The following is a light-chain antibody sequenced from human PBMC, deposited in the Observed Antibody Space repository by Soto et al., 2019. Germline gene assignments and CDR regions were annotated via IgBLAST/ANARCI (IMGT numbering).Light chain of an antibody. V-gene: IGKV3-15*01. J-gene: IGKJ2*01. CDR1: QSVSSN. Sequence: EIVMTQSPATLSVSPGERATLSCRASQSVSSNLAWYQQKPGQAPRLLIYGASTRATGIPARFSGSGSGTEFTLTISSLQSEDFAVYYCQQYHNWPPYTFGQGTKPEIK. CDR2: GAS. CDR3: QQYHNWPPYT.